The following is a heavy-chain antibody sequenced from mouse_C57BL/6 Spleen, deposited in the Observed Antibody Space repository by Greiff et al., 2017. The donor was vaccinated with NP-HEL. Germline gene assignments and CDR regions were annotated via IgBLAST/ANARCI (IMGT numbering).Heavy chain of an antibody. Sequence: QVQLKQSGPELVKPGASVKISCKASGYAFSSSWMSWVKQRPGKGLEWIGRIYPGDGDTNYNGKFKGKATLTADKSSSTAYMQLSSLTSEDSAVYFCARELTGTYYFDYWGQGTTLTVSS. J-gene: IGHJ2*01. CDR3: ARELTGTYYFDY. V-gene: IGHV1-82*01. CDR2: IYPGDGDT. D-gene: IGHD4-1*01. CDR1: GYAFSSSW.